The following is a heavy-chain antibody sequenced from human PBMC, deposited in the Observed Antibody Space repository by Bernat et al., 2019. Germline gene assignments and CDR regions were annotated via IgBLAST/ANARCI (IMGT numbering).Heavy chain of an antibody. V-gene: IGHV4-4*02. CDR3: ARGIDYYDSSGYFDY. CDR2: IYHSGST. Sequence: QVQLQESGPGLVKPSGTLSLTCAVSGGSISSSNWWSWVRQPPGKGLEWIGEIYHSGSTNYNPSLKSRVTISVEKAKNQFSLKLGSVTAADTAVYYWARGIDYYDSSGYFDYGGGGTLVTVSS. D-gene: IGHD3-22*01. J-gene: IGHJ4*02. CDR1: GGSISSSNW.